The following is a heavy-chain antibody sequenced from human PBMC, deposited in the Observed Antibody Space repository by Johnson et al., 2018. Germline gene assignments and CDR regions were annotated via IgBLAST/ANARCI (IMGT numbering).Heavy chain of an antibody. D-gene: IGHD3-10*01. CDR1: GFTFSTYG. Sequence: EVQLVEAGGGLVQPGGSLRLSCAASGFTFSTYGMTWVRQAPGKWLEWVSAISAGGGTFYAASVKGRVTISRANSKNTLFLQMNSLRAEDTAVYFCAKDPSSGPGYYYGMDVWGQGTTVTVSS. CDR3: AKDPSSGPGYYYGMDV. J-gene: IGHJ6*02. CDR2: ISAGGGT. V-gene: IGHV3-23*04.